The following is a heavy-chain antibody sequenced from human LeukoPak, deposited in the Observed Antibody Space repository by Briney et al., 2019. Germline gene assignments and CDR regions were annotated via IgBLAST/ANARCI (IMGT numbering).Heavy chain of an antibody. D-gene: IGHD3-22*01. V-gene: IGHV3-49*04. CDR1: GFTFSSYS. J-gene: IGHJ4*02. CDR3: TRDGVTMIVVVTEYYFDY. Sequence: GGSLRLSCAASGFTFSSYSMNWVRQAPGKGLEWVGFIRSKAYGGTTEYAASVKGRFTISRDDSKSIAYLQMNSLKTEDTAVYYCTRDGVTMIVVVTEYYFDYWGQGTLVTVSS. CDR2: IRSKAYGGTT.